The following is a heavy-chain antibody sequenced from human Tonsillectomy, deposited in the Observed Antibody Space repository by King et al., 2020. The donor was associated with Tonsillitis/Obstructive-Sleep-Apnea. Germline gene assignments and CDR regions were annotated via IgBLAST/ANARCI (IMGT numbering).Heavy chain of an antibody. CDR3: ARATQDEKGRYLDWLLGVTWFDP. CDR2: ISGNNDNT. CDR1: GYTFTNYG. V-gene: IGHV1-18*01. D-gene: IGHD3-9*01. J-gene: IGHJ5*02. Sequence: VQLVQSGAEVKKPGASVRVSCKASGYTFTNYGITWVRQAPGQGLEWMGWISGNNDNTNYAQKLQGRITMTTDKSTSTAYMELRSLRSDDTAVYSCARATQDEKGRYLDWLLGVTWFDPWGQGTLVTVSS.